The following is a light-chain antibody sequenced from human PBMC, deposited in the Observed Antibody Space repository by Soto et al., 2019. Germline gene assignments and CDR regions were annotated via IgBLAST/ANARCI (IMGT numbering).Light chain of an antibody. CDR2: DVT. CDR3: RSSTSSSTLYV. V-gene: IGLV2-14*01. Sequence: QSALTQPASVSGSPGQSITISCTGTSSDVGDNNYVSWYQQHPGKAPKLMIYDVTHRPSGISNRFSGSKSGNTASLTISGLQAEDEADYYCRSSTSSSTLYVFGTGTKVTVL. J-gene: IGLJ1*01. CDR1: SSDVGDNNY.